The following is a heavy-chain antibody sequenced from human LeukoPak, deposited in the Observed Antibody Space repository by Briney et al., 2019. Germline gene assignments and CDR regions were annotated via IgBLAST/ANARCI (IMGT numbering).Heavy chain of an antibody. CDR3: AKDPNYYDSIGPSGP. Sequence: GGSLRLSCAASGFTFSSYSMNWVRQAPGKGLEWVSSISSTSSYIYYADSVKGRFTISRDNSKNTLYLQMNSLRAEDTAIYYCAKDPNYYDSIGPSGPWGQGTLVTVSS. D-gene: IGHD3-22*01. V-gene: IGHV3-21*04. CDR1: GFTFSSYS. CDR2: ISSTSSYI. J-gene: IGHJ5*02.